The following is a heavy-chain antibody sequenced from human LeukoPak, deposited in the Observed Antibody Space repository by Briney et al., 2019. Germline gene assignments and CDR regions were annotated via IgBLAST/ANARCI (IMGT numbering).Heavy chain of an antibody. J-gene: IGHJ6*03. V-gene: IGHV1-69*06. CDR3: ARGMSYYYGSGSYYNKAYYYYMDV. Sequence: GASVKVSCKASGGTFSSYAISWVRQAPGQGLEWMGGIIPIFGTANYAQKFQGRVTITADKSTSTAYMELSSLRSEDTAVYYCARGMSYYYGSGSYYNKAYYYYMDVWGKGTTVTVSS. CDR2: IIPIFGTA. D-gene: IGHD3-10*01. CDR1: GGTFSSYA.